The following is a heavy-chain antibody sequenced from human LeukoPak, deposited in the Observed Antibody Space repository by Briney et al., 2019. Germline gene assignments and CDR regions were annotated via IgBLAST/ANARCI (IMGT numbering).Heavy chain of an antibody. CDR3: ARGRHRGVWDPLSHY. Sequence: GASVKVSCKASGYTFTSYGISWVRQAPGQGLEWMGWISAYNGNTNYAQKLQGRVTMTTDTSTSTAYMELRSLRSEDTAVYYCARGRHRGVWDPLSHYWGQGALVTVSS. V-gene: IGHV1-18*01. CDR2: ISAYNGNT. CDR1: GYTFTSYG. J-gene: IGHJ4*02. D-gene: IGHD3-16*01.